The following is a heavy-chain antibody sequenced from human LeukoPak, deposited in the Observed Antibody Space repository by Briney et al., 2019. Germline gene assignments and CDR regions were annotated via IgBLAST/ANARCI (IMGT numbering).Heavy chain of an antibody. J-gene: IGHJ6*03. CDR1: GFTFSSYA. CDR3: AKGGYSYVNYYYYYMDV. V-gene: IGHV3-23*01. D-gene: IGHD5-18*01. CDR2: ISGSGGSP. Sequence: TGGSLRLSCAACGFTFSSYAMSWVRQAPGKGLEWVSVISGSGGSPYYADSVKGRFTISRDNSKNTLYLQMNSLRAEDTAVYYCAKGGYSYVNYYYYYMDVWGKGTTVTVSS.